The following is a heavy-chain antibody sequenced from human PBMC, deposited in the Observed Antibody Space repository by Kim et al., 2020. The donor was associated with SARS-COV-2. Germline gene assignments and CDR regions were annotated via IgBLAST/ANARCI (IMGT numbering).Heavy chain of an antibody. Sequence: SETLSLTCAVYGGSFSGYYWSWIRQPPGKGLEWIGEINHSGSTNYNPSLKSRVTISVDTSKNQFSLKLSSVTAADTAVYYCARGRYCSGGSCYRVRSWYFDLWGRGTLVTVSS. CDR3: ARGRYCSGGSCYRVRSWYFDL. J-gene: IGHJ2*01. CDR2: INHSGST. V-gene: IGHV4-34*01. CDR1: GGSFSGYY. D-gene: IGHD2-15*01.